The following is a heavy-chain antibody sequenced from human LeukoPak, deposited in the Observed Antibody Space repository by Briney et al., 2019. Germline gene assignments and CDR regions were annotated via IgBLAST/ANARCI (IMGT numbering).Heavy chain of an antibody. CDR1: RFTFSKSW. CDR2: IKEDGSAK. CDR3: AKDDEGYY. J-gene: IGHJ4*02. V-gene: IGHV3-7*04. D-gene: IGHD3-3*01. Sequence: PGGSLRLSCAASRFTFSKSWMSWLRQTPEKGLEWVANIKEDGSAKYYVDSVKGRFTISRDNAKNSLYLQMNSLRVEDTSVYYCAKDDEGYYWGQGILVTVSS.